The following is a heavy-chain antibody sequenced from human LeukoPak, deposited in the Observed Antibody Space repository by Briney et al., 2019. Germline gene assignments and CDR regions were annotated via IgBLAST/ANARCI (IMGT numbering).Heavy chain of an antibody. Sequence: SETLSLTCAVYGGSFSGYYWSWIRQPPGKGLEWIGEINHSGSTNYNPSLKSRVTISVDTSKNQFSLKLSSVTAADTAVYYCARGLGAAAGTYFQHWGQGTLVTVSS. V-gene: IGHV4-34*01. D-gene: IGHD6-13*01. J-gene: IGHJ1*01. CDR1: GGSFSGYY. CDR3: ARGLGAAAGTYFQH. CDR2: INHSGST.